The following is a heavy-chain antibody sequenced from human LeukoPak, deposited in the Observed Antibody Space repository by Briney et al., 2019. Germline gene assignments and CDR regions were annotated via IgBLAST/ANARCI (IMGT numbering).Heavy chain of an antibody. CDR3: ARDVYYGSGSPRLDY. V-gene: IGHV3-11*04. CDR1: GFIFSDYY. Sequence: PGGSLRLSCAASGFIFSDYYMSWIRQAPGKGLEWVSYISSSGSTMYYTDSVKGRFTISRDNAKDSLYLQMNSLRAEDTAVYYCARDVYYGSGSPRLDYWGQGTLVTVSS. J-gene: IGHJ4*02. D-gene: IGHD3-10*01. CDR2: ISSSGSTM.